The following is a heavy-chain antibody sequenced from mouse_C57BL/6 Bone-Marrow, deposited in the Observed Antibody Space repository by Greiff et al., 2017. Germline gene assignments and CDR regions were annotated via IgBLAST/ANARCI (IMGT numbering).Heavy chain of an antibody. V-gene: IGHV1-50*01. J-gene: IGHJ1*03. Sequence: VQLQQPGAELVKPGASVKLSCKASGYTFTSYWMQWVKQRPGQGLEWIGEIDPSDSYTNYNQKFKGKATLTVDTSSSTAYMQLSSLTSEDSAVYYCVGLHDGSSYGEYFDVWGTGTTVTVSS. CDR2: IDPSDSYT. CDR1: GYTFTSYW. CDR3: VGLHDGSSYGEYFDV. D-gene: IGHD1-1*01.